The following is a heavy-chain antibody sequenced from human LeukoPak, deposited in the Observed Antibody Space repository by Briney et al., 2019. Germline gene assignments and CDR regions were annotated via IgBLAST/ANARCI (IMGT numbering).Heavy chain of an antibody. D-gene: IGHD6-19*01. CDR1: GYTFTSYD. V-gene: IGHV1-24*01. CDR2: FDPEDGET. Sequence: GASVKVSCKASGYTFTSYDINWVRQAPGKGLEWMGGFDPEDGETIYAQKFQGRVTMTEDTSTDTAYMELSSLRSEDTAVYYCATYAIAVAGIEFGFQHWGQGTLVTVSS. J-gene: IGHJ1*01. CDR3: ATYAIAVAGIEFGFQH.